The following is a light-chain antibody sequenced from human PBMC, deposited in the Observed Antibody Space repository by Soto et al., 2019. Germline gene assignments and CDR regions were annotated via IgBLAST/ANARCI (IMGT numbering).Light chain of an antibody. CDR1: QSISRH. CDR3: QQGYSTPVT. J-gene: IGKJ5*01. V-gene: IGKV1-39*01. Sequence: DVHMTQSPSSLSPSVGDRFTLTCLSSQSISRHLNWYQQKPGRAPRLLIYGASNLQSGVPSRFSGSGSGTDFTLTISSLLPEDFATYYCQQGYSTPVTFGQGTRLEI. CDR2: GAS.